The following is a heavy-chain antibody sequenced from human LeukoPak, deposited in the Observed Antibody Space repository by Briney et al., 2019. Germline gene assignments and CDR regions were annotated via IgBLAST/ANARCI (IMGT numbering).Heavy chain of an antibody. CDR2: IYYSGST. CDR3: ARHVDSGRYYPNWFDP. CDR1: GGSISSSSYY. V-gene: IGHV4-39*01. Sequence: SETLSLTCTVSGGSISSSSYYWGWIRQPPGKGLEWIGSIYYSGSTYYNPSLKSRVTISVDTSKNQFSLKLSSVTAADTAVYYCARHVDSGRYYPNWFDPWGQGTLVTVSS. D-gene: IGHD1-26*01. J-gene: IGHJ5*02.